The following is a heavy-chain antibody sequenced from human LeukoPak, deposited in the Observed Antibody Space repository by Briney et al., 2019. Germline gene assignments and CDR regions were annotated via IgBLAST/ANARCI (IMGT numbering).Heavy chain of an antibody. CDR3: AKDAFYGSGSYPYYFDY. Sequence: GGSLRLSCAASGFTFSSYAMSWVRQAPGKGLEWVSAISGSGGSTYYADSVKGRFTISRDNSKNTLYLQMNSLRAEDTAIYYCAKDAFYGSGSYPYYFDYWGQGTLVTVSS. CDR2: ISGSGGST. CDR1: GFTFSSYA. V-gene: IGHV3-23*01. D-gene: IGHD3-10*01. J-gene: IGHJ4*02.